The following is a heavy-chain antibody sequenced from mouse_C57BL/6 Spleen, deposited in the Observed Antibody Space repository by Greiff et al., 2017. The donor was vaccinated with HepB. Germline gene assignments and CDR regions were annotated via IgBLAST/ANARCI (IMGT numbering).Heavy chain of an antibody. V-gene: IGHV1-15*01. CDR2: IDPETGGT. Sequence: VQLQQSGAELVRPGASVTLSCKASGYTFTDYEMHWVKQTPVHGLEWIGAIDPETGGTAYNQKFKGKAILTADKSSSTAYMELRSLTSEDSAVYYCTRGPIYYGSSYNYWGQGTTLTVSS. CDR3: TRGPIYYGSSYNY. D-gene: IGHD1-1*01. CDR1: GYTFTDYE. J-gene: IGHJ2*01.